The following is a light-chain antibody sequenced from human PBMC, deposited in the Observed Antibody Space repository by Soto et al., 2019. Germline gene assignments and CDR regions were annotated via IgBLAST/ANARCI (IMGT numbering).Light chain of an antibody. CDR2: DVS. CDR3: SSYTSSSTLV. CDR1: SRDVGGYNY. Sequence: QSALTQPASVSGSPGQSITISCTGTSRDVGGYNYVSWYQQHPGKAPKLMIYDVSNRPSGVSNRFSGSKSGNTASLTISWLKAEDEADYYCSSYTSSSTLVFGGGTKLTVL. J-gene: IGLJ2*01. V-gene: IGLV2-14*01.